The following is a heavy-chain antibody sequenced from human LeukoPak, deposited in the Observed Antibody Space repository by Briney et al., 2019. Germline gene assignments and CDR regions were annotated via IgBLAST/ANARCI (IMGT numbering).Heavy chain of an antibody. Sequence: GGSLRLSCAASGNYWMHWVRQAPGKGLVWVSHINSDGSSTSYADPVKGRFTISKDNAKNTVYLQMNNLRAEDTAVYYCVSFYETYWGRGTLVTVSS. CDR1: GNYW. CDR2: INSDGSST. D-gene: IGHD2-2*01. J-gene: IGHJ4*02. V-gene: IGHV3-74*01. CDR3: VSFYETY.